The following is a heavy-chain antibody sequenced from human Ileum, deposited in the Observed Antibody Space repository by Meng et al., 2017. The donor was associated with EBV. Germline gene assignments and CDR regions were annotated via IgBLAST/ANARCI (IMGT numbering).Heavy chain of an antibody. D-gene: IGHD2-8*02. CDR1: GGSLSGAY. Sequence: QRQLQGSGPGLVKPSGTLSLTCAVNGGSLSGAYWNWIRQPPGKGLEWIGEIIHGGSPSYNPSLKSRVTISIDTSKNQLSLMLSSVTAADTAVYYCARRPTGIDYWGQGTLVTVSS. J-gene: IGHJ4*02. CDR2: IIHGGSP. V-gene: IGHV4-34*12. CDR3: ARRPTGIDY.